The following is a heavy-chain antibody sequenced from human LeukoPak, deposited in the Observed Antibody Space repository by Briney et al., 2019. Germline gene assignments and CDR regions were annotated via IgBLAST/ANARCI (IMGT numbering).Heavy chain of an antibody. CDR3: AREGRTDSSYYYYYGMDV. CDR1: GGSLSGYY. J-gene: IGHJ6*02. V-gene: IGHV4-4*07. CDR2: IYSSGST. Sequence: SETLSLTCTVSGGSLSGYYWSWIRQPAGKGLEWIGRIYSSGSTNYNPSLKSRVTMSVDTSKKQFSLKLSSVTAADTAVYYCAREGRTDSSYYYYYGMDVWGQGTTVTVSS. D-gene: IGHD2-15*01.